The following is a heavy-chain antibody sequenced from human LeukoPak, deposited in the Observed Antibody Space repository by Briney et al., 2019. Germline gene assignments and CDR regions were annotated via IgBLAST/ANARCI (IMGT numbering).Heavy chain of an antibody. CDR1: GIAFSNYA. J-gene: IGHJ4*02. Sequence: GGSLRLSCVASGIAFSNYAVSWVRQAPEKGLDWVSVISGSAHKIRYADSVKGRFTISRDNSENIVYLQMNNLRVEDTAVYYCAGRPTGYSSGYIHWGQGTLVTVSS. CDR2: ISGSAHKI. CDR3: AGRPTGYSSGYIH. V-gene: IGHV3-23*01. D-gene: IGHD5-18*01.